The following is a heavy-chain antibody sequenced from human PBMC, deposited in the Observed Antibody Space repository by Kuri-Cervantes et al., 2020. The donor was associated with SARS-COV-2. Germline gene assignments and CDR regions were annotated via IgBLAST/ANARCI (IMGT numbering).Heavy chain of an antibody. CDR3: AVLTGESGPYYYYYGMDV. CDR1: GYTFTSYG. V-gene: IGHV1-18*01. J-gene: IGHJ6*02. CDR2: ISAYNGNT. Sequence: ASVKVSCKASGYTFTSYGISWVRQAPGQGLEWMGWISAYNGNTNYAQKLQGRVTMTTDKSTSTAYMELRSLRSDDTAVYYCAVLTGESGPYYYYYGMDVWGQGTTVTVSS. D-gene: IGHD7-27*01.